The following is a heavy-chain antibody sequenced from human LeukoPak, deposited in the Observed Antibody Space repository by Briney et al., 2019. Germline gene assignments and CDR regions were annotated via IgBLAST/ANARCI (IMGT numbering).Heavy chain of an antibody. CDR2: IKQDGSEK. D-gene: IGHD3-3*01. Sequence: GGSLRLSCAASGFTFSSYWMSWVRQAPGKGLEWVANIKQDGSEKYYVDSVKGRFTISRENAKNPLYLQMNSLRAEDTAVYYCARVGTIFGVVTHYNMDVWGKGTTVIVSS. V-gene: IGHV3-7*01. J-gene: IGHJ6*03. CDR3: ARVGTIFGVVTHYNMDV. CDR1: GFTFSSYW.